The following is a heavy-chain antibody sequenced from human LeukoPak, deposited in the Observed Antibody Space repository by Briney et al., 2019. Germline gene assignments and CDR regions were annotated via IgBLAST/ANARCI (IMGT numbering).Heavy chain of an antibody. Sequence: PSETLSLTCAVYGGSFSGYYWSWIRQPPGKGLEWIGEINHSGSTNYNPSLKSRVTISVDTTKNQFSLKLRSVTAADTAVYYCAGLTGGGGTTHWGQGTLVTVSS. J-gene: IGHJ4*02. CDR2: INHSGST. V-gene: IGHV4-34*01. D-gene: IGHD1-1*01. CDR1: GGSFSGYY. CDR3: AGLTGGGGTTH.